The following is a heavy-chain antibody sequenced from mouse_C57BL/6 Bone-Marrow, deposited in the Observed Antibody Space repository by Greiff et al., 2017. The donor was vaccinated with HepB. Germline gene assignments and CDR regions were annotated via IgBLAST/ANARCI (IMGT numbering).Heavy chain of an antibody. CDR2: ISYDGSN. D-gene: IGHD1-1*01. V-gene: IGHV3-6*01. CDR3: ARRYYYGRAVFDY. Sequence: EVQLQESGPGLVKPSQSLSLTCSVTGYSITSGYYWNWIRQFPGNKLEWMGYISYDGSNNYNPSLKNRISITRDTSKNQFFLKLNSVTTEDTATYYCARRYYYGRAVFDYWGQGTTLTVSS. CDR1: GYSITSGYY. J-gene: IGHJ2*01.